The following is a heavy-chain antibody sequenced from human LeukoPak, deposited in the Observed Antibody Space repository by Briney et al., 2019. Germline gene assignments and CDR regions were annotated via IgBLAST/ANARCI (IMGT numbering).Heavy chain of an antibody. D-gene: IGHD3-9*01. CDR2: IKSKTDGGTT. J-gene: IGHJ6*02. V-gene: IGHV3-15*01. Sequence: PGGSLRLSCAASGFTSSNAWMSWVRQAPGKGLEWVGRIKSKTDGGTTDYAAPVKGRFTISRDDSKNTLYLQMNSLKTEDTAVYYCTTDATYYDILTGYYDYYYYGMDVWGQGTTVTVSS. CDR1: GFTSSNAW. CDR3: TTDATYYDILTGYYDYYYYGMDV.